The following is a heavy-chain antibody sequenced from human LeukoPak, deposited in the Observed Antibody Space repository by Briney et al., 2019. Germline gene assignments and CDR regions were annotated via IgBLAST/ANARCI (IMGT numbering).Heavy chain of an antibody. Sequence: ASVKVSCKSSGYTSSDCYIHWVRQAPGQGLEYVGWITPKSGDTYSPQRFQGRVTMTRDASISTAYMELSSLRSDDTAVYFCARVRLADERAWAYWGQGTLVTVSS. J-gene: IGHJ4*02. V-gene: IGHV1-2*02. CDR1: GYTSSDCY. D-gene: IGHD3-3*02. CDR3: ARVRLADERAWAY. CDR2: ITPKSGDT.